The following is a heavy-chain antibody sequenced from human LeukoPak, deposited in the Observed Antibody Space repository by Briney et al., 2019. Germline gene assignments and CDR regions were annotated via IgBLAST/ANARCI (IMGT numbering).Heavy chain of an antibody. CDR1: GYTFTSYY. Sequence: ASVKVSCKAPGYTFTSYYTHWVRRAPGQGLEWMGIINPSGGGTTYAPKFQGRVTMTRDTSTSTVYMELSSLTSDDTAVYYCARNGVGSGSYEPASYFYYMGVWGKGTTVTVSS. V-gene: IGHV1-46*01. D-gene: IGHD3-10*01. CDR2: INPSGGGT. J-gene: IGHJ6*03. CDR3: ARNGVGSGSYEPASYFYYMGV.